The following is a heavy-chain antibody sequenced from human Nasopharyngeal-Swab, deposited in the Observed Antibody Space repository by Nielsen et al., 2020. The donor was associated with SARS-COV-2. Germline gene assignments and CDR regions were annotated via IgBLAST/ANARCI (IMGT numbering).Heavy chain of an antibody. Sequence: ASVKVSCKASGYTFTSYGISWVRQAPGQGLEWMGWISAYNGNTNYAQKLQGRVTMTTDISTSTAYMELRSLRSDDTAVYYCARGGEYCSGGSCYLNYYYGMDVWGQGTTVTVSS. V-gene: IGHV1-18*01. CDR3: ARGGEYCSGGSCYLNYYYGMDV. D-gene: IGHD2-15*01. CDR1: GYTFTSYG. CDR2: ISAYNGNT. J-gene: IGHJ6*02.